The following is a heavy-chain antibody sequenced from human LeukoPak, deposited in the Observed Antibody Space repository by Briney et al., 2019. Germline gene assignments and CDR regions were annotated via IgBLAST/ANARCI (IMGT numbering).Heavy chain of an antibody. V-gene: IGHV1-46*01. CDR2: INPSGGTT. D-gene: IGHD6-13*01. CDR1: GYTFTSYH. CDR3: ARGPYSSSWYFDY. Sequence: ASVKVSCKASGYTFTSYHMHWVRQAPGQGLEWMGIINPSGGTTNYAQKFRGRVTMTRDKSMSTAYMELSSLRSEDTAVYYCARGPYSSSWYFDYWGQGTLVTVSS. J-gene: IGHJ4*02.